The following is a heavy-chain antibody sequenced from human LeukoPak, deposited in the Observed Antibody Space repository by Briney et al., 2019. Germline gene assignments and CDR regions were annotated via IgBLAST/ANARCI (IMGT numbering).Heavy chain of an antibody. J-gene: IGHJ6*03. CDR3: ARLPYYHYYYMDV. CDR1: GYTFTNYW. CDR2: IYPGDFDT. Sequence: GEPLKISWKGSGYTFTNYWIVWVRQMPGKGPEWMGIIYPGDFDTRYSPSFQGQVTISVDRSNSTAYLQWNSLKASDTAMYYCARLPYYHYYYMDVWGKGTTVTVSS. V-gene: IGHV5-51*01.